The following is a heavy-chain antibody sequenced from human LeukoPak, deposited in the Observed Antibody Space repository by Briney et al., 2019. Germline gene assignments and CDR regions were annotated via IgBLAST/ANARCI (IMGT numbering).Heavy chain of an antibody. CDR3: ARDDYCGGDCYSQYFQH. J-gene: IGHJ1*01. CDR1: GGSFSGYY. V-gene: IGHV4-34*01. Sequence: SETLSLTCAVYGGSFSGYYWSWIRQPPGKGLEWIGEINHSGSTNYNPSLKSRVTISVDTSKNQFSLKLSSVTAADTAVYYCARDDYCGGDCYSQYFQHWGQGTLVTVSS. D-gene: IGHD2-21*02. CDR2: INHSGST.